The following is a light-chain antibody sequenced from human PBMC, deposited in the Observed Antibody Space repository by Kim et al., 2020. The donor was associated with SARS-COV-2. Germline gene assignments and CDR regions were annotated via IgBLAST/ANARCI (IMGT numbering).Light chain of an antibody. CDR3: HYYGTSFLT. CDR1: QSIISTY. Sequence: SPGGGATLSCRASQSIISTYLAWFQQKPGQAPRLLMYGASYRATDIPDRFSGSASGTVFTLTISRLEPEDSAVYYCHYYGTSFLTFGGGTKVDIK. V-gene: IGKV3-20*01. J-gene: IGKJ4*01. CDR2: GAS.